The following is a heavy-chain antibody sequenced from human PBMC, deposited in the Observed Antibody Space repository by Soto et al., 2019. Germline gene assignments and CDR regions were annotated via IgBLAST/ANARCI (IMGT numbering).Heavy chain of an antibody. V-gene: IGHV1-2*02. CDR3: ASQVSPGYYDRMEIGMDIGY. Sequence: ASVKVSCKASGYTVTGYYMHWVRQAPGQGLEWMGWINPNSGGTNYAQKFQGRVTMTRDTSISTAYMELSRLRSDDTAVYYCASQVSPGYYDRMEIGMDIGYWGKGTLVTISS. J-gene: IGHJ4*02. CDR1: GYTVTGYY. CDR2: INPNSGGT. D-gene: IGHD3-22*01.